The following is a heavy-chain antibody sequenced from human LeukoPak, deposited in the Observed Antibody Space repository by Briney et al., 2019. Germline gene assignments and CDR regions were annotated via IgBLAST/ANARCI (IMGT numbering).Heavy chain of an antibody. Sequence: PGGSLRLSCTVSGFTFCDYVMSWFRQAPGKGLEWVGFIRRKVHGGTTEYAASVKGRFTISRDDSKRITYLQMNSLKTEDTALYYCSRGTTLTGGGQGTLVTVSS. CDR2: IRRKVHGGTT. J-gene: IGHJ4*02. V-gene: IGHV3-49*03. CDR1: GFTFCDYV. CDR3: SRGTTLTG. D-gene: IGHD2/OR15-2a*01.